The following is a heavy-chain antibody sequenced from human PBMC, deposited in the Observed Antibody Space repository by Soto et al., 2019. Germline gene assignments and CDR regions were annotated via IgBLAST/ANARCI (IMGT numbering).Heavy chain of an antibody. CDR1: GDSFSSYA. V-gene: IGHV1-69*01. CDR3: AASDSSSWQHDY. CDR2: IIPIFETA. D-gene: IGHD6-13*01. Sequence: QVQLVQSGAEMKKPGSSVKVSCKVSGDSFSSYAISWVRQAPGEGREWVGGIIPIFETANYAQNFQGRVTIPAVESTTTAYLEVTRLRPQDTAVFYCAASDSSSWQHDYWGQGTLITVSS. J-gene: IGHJ4*02.